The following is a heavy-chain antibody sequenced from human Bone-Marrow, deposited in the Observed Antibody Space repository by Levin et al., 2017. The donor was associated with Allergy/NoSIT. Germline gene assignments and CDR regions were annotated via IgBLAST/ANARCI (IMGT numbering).Heavy chain of an antibody. Sequence: GGSLRLSCAASGFTFSSYAMSWVRQAPGKGLEWVSAISGSGGSTYYADSVKGRFTISRDNSKNTLYLQMNSLRAEDTAVYYCAKEFPGSSSERDQNQFDYWGQGTLVTVSS. J-gene: IGHJ4*02. CDR2: ISGSGGST. CDR1: GFTFSSYA. CDR3: AKEFPGSSSERDQNQFDY. V-gene: IGHV3-23*01. D-gene: IGHD6-6*01.